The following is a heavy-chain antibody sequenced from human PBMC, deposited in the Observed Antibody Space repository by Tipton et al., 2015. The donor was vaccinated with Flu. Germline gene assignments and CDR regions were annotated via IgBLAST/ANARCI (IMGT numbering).Heavy chain of an antibody. CDR2: MNPNSGNT. V-gene: IGHV1-8*01. Sequence: QVQLVQSGAEVKKPGASVKVSCKASGCTFISYDINWVRQATGQGLEWMGWMNPNSGNTGYAQKFQGRVTMTRNTSISTAYMELTSLGSEDTAVYYFARGYYYDSSGYPKLVDYWGQGTLFPVSS. D-gene: IGHD3-22*01. CDR1: GCTFISYD. CDR3: ARGYYYDSSGYPKLVDY. J-gene: IGHJ4*02.